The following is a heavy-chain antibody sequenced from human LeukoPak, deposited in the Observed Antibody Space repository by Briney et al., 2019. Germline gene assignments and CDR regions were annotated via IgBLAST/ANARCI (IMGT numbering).Heavy chain of an antibody. CDR1: GLTFSSYW. CDR2: ISSSSSYI. Sequence: GGSLRLSCAASGLTFSSYWMSCVRQAPGKGLEWVSSISSSSSYIYYADSVKGRFTISRDNAKNSLYLQMNSLRAEDTAVYYCARDLYDFWSGYYLSVYDYWGQGTLVTVSS. D-gene: IGHD3-3*01. CDR3: ARDLYDFWSGYYLSVYDY. V-gene: IGHV3-21*01. J-gene: IGHJ4*02.